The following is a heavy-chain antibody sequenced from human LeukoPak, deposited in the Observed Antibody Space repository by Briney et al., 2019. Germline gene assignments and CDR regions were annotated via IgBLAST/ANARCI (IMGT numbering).Heavy chain of an antibody. CDR2: IKQDGSEK. CDR1: GFTFSNYW. J-gene: IGHJ6*02. V-gene: IGHV3-7*05. CDR3: ARDRRVYYGMDV. Sequence: GGSLRLSCAASGFTFSNYWMTWVRQAPGKGQAWVATIKQDGSEKYYVYSVKGRFTIPRDNSKNSLYLQMKSLRVEDTAVYYCARDRRVYYGMDVWGQGTTVTVSS.